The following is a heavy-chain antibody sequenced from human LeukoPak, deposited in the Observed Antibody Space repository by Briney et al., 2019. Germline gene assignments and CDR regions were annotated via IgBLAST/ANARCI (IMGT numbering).Heavy chain of an antibody. Sequence: GGSLRLSCAASGFTFSNHYMSWIRQAPGKGLEWVSYITSSDSGGFYADSVKGRFTISRDDAKNSLYLQMNSLRVEDTAVYYCARDGDTTSKVDYLGQGTLVTVSS. V-gene: IGHV3-11*01. CDR2: ITSSDSGG. CDR1: GFTFSNHY. J-gene: IGHJ4*02. CDR3: ARDGDTTSKVDY. D-gene: IGHD4-11*01.